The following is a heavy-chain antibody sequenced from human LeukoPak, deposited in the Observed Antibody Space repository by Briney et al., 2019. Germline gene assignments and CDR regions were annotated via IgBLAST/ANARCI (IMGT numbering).Heavy chain of an antibody. V-gene: IGHV3-23*01. Sequence: PGGSLRLSCAASGFTFSTYGMSWVRQAPGKGLEWVASISGSGGSTYYADSVKGRFTISRDNSKNTLYLQMNSLRAEDTAVYYCAKDEEVVTHYYHGMDVWGQGTTVTVSS. CDR3: AKDEEVVTHYYHGMDV. J-gene: IGHJ6*02. D-gene: IGHD2-21*02. CDR2: ISGSGGST. CDR1: GFTFSTYG.